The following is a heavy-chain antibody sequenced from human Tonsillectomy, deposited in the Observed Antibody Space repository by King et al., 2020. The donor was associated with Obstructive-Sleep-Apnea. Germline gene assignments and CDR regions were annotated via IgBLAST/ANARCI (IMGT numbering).Heavy chain of an antibody. V-gene: IGHV3-64*01. Sequence: VQLVESGGGLVQPGGSLRLSCAASGFTFRSFVLHWVRQAPGKGLEFFSAISSWGGSQFYANSVKGRFPISRDNSNNTLYLQMGSLRAEDMAVYYCARGGGDYWGQGTLVTVSS. J-gene: IGHJ4*02. CDR3: ARGGGDY. CDR2: ISSWGGSQ. D-gene: IGHD3-16*01. CDR1: GFTFRSFV.